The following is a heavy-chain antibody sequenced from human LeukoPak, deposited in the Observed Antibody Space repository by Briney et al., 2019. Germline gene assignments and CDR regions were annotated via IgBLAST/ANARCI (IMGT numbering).Heavy chain of an antibody. CDR3: ARSPVLDAFDI. V-gene: IGHV4-38-2*02. J-gene: IGHJ3*02. CDR1: GYSISSGYY. Sequence: SETLSLTGTVSGYSISSGYYWGWIRQPPGKGLEWIGSFYHSVSTYYNPSLKSRVTISVDTSKNQFSLKLSSVTAADTAVYYCARSPVLDAFDIWGQGTMVTVSS. CDR2: FYHSVST.